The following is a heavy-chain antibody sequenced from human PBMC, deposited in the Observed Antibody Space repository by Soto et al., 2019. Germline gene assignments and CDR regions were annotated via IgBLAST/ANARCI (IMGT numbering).Heavy chain of an antibody. V-gene: IGHV4-31*03. CDR1: GGSISSGVYY. CDR3: ARGSGDYGDYVRDWYFDL. J-gene: IGHJ2*01. CDR2: IYYSGST. D-gene: IGHD4-17*01. Sequence: QVQLQESGPGLVKPSQTLSLTCTVSGGSISSGVYYWSWIRQHPGKGLEWIGYIYYSGSTYYNPSLKSRVTISVDTSKNQFSLKLSSVTAADTAVYYCARGSGDYGDYVRDWYFDLWGRGTLVTVSS.